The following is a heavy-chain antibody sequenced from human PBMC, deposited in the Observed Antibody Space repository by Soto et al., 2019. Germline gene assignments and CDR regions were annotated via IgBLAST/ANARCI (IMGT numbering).Heavy chain of an antibody. CDR2: INDSKGDT. D-gene: IGHD2-15*01. CDR3: ARGYQGAFDF. CDR1: GYTITANA. J-gene: IGHJ3*01. V-gene: IGHV1-3*01. Sequence: QVQLVQSEAEVKKPGASVKVSCKASGYTITANAMHWVRQAPGQRLEWLGWINDSKGDTKYSQKYQGRVTITRDTSASTAYMELSSLRSEGTAVYYCARGYQGAFDFWGQGTSVTVSS.